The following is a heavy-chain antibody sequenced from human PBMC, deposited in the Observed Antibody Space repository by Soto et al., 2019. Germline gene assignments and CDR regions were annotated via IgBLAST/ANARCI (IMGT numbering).Heavy chain of an antibody. CDR1: GFSFSDYY. Sequence: QEQLVESGGGVVKPGGSLRLSCTASGFSFSDYYMSWIRQAPGKGLECIAYISSSGNSIYYADSVKGRFTVSRDKAKNSLYLHKNSLTAEDTAMYYCVRDDDYGGTNNWFDPWGQGTLVTVSS. J-gene: IGHJ5*02. V-gene: IGHV3-11*01. D-gene: IGHD4-17*01. CDR3: VRDDDYGGTNNWFDP. CDR2: ISSSGNSI.